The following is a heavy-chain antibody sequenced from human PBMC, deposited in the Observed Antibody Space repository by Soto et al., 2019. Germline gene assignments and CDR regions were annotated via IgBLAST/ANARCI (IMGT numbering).Heavy chain of an antibody. CDR3: ARLLVLWQHDY. CDR2: IYYSGST. Sequence: SETLSLTCTVSGGSISSYYWSWIRQPPGKGLEWIGYIYYSGSTNYNPSLKSRVTISVDTSKNQFSLKLSSVTAADTAVYYCARLLVLWQHDYWGQGTLVTVSS. CDR1: GGSISSYY. J-gene: IGHJ4*02. V-gene: IGHV4-59*08. D-gene: IGHD6-13*01.